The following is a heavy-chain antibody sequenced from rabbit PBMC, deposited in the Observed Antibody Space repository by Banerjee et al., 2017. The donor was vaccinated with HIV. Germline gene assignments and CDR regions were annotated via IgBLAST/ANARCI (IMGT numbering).Heavy chain of an antibody. J-gene: IGHJ3*01. CDR1: GFSFSSGYY. D-gene: IGHD6-1*01. Sequence: QSLEESGGDLVKPGASLTLTCTASGFSFSSGYYMCWVRQAPGKGLEWIACIYAGSSGSTYYASWAKGRFTISKTSSTTVTLQMTSLTAADTATYFCARDGYAGYGYASGWGLWGQGTLVTVS. CDR2: IYAGSSGST. V-gene: IGHV1S40*01. CDR3: ARDGYAGYGYASGWGL.